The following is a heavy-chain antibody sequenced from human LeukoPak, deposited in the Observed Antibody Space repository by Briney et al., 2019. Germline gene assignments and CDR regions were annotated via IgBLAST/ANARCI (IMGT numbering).Heavy chain of an antibody. Sequence: SETLSLTCTVPGGSISSSSHYWGWIRQPPGKGLEWIGSMYYRGSTYHNPSLKSRVTISVDTSKNQFSLKLSSVTAADTAVYYCARTRYSYGSGSYYQKGHYYFDYWGQGTLVTVSS. CDR1: GGSISSSSHY. V-gene: IGHV4-39*07. CDR3: ARTRYSYGSGSYYQKGHYYFDY. CDR2: MYYRGST. D-gene: IGHD3-10*01. J-gene: IGHJ4*02.